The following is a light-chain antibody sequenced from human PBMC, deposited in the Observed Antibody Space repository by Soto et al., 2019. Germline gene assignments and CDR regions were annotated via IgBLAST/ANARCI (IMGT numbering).Light chain of an antibody. CDR2: GVS. J-gene: IGKJ1*01. CDR3: QQYIDLPRT. Sequence: ILTQSPGTLAFSPGDGATLSCRASQTVNSNYLAWYHQRPGQPPRLLIYGVSNRASGVPDRFSGDGSGTEFRLTIGRLDPDDFGVYYCQQYIDLPRTFGQGARVEVK. V-gene: IGKV3-20*01. CDR1: QTVNSNY.